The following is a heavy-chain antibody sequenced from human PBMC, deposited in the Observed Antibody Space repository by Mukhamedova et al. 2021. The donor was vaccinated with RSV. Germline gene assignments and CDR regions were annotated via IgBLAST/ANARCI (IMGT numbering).Heavy chain of an antibody. CDR3: AREEDTISGVFGPREMFLSE. CDR2: DGRTK. V-gene: IGHV3-30*01. Sequence: DGRTKHYGDSVKGRFTISRDNSKNTLYLQMDSLRGEDTALYYCAREEDTISGVFGPREMFLSEWCQGTLVIVSS. J-gene: IGHJ1*01. D-gene: IGHD3-3*01.